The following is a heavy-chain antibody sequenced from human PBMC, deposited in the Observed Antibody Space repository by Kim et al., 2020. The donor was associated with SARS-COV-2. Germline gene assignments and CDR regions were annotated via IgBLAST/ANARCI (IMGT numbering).Heavy chain of an antibody. J-gene: IGHJ4*02. CDR2: ITHTGST. CDR3: ARGSEPDCPVGPY. Sequence: SETLSLTCAVYGESSTSYFWTWVRQPPGKGLEWIGEITHTGSTNYSPSLTGRVTLSLDTSKNQFSLSLTSVTAADTAVYYCARGSEPDCPVGPYWGQGTLVTVSS. D-gene: IGHD2-21*02. V-gene: IGHV4-34*01. CDR1: GESSTSYF.